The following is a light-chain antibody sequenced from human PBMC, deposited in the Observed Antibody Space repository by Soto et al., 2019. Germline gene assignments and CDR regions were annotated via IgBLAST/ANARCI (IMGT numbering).Light chain of an antibody. CDR1: QSVSSNY. V-gene: IGKV3-20*01. CDR2: GAS. Sequence: EIVLTQSPGTLSLSPGERATLSCRASQSVSSNYLAWYQQKPGQAPRLLIYGASTMATGIPDGFSGSGSGTDVTLTISRLEPEDFAVYYCQQYGRSPYTFGQGNKLEIK. CDR3: QQYGRSPYT. J-gene: IGKJ2*01.